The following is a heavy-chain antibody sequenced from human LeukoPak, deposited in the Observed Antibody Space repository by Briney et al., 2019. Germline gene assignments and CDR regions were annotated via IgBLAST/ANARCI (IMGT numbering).Heavy chain of an antibody. D-gene: IGHD3-10*01. CDR3: ARVIGQYYYDSDRRIYYYYMDV. Sequence: GGSLRLSCAASGFTFSSYGMHWVRQAPGKGLEWVAFIRYDGSNKYYADSVKGRFTISRDNSKNTLYLQMNNLRAEDTALYYCARVIGQYYYDSDRRIYYYYMDVWGKGTTVTISS. V-gene: IGHV3-30*02. CDR1: GFTFSSYG. CDR2: IRYDGSNK. J-gene: IGHJ6*03.